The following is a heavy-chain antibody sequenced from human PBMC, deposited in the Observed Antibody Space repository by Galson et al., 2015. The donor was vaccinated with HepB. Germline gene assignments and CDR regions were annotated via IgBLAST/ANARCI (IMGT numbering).Heavy chain of an antibody. J-gene: IGHJ6*02. V-gene: IGHV3-48*04. CDR3: ARNPSSYDYYNMDV. CDR2: ISAGSTTI. Sequence: SLRLSCAASGVTIPSYSMNWVRKAPGKGLEWLAYISAGSTTIYYADSVKGRFTISRDNAKNFLYLHMNGLRGEDTAVYYCARNPSSYDYYNMDVWGHGTTVTVSS. CDR1: GVTIPSYS.